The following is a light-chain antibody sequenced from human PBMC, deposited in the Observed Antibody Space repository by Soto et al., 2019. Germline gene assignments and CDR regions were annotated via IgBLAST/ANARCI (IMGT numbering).Light chain of an antibody. CDR3: QQYNDYPYT. V-gene: IGKV1-5*01. J-gene: IGKJ2*01. CDR1: QNNNNC. CDR2: DAS. Sequence: DIQMTQSLSTLSASVGDRVTITCRASQNNNNCLAWFQQKPGKAPKLLIYDASTLEAGVPSRLSGSGSGTDFTLTINNLQHDDFATYHCQQYNDYPYTFGQGTKLEI.